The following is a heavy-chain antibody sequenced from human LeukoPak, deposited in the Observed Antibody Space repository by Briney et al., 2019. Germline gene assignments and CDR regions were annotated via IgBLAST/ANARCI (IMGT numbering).Heavy chain of an antibody. J-gene: IGHJ4*02. CDR1: GFTFTTYG. CDR2: IRYDGSNK. Sequence: QPGGSLRLSCAASGFTFTTYGMHWVRQAPGKGLEWVASIRYDGSNKYYVDSVKGRFTISRDNSKNTLSLQMDSLRVEDTALYYCARDEGYDFWQVIPRTRLDYWGQGTLVTVSS. CDR3: ARDEGYDFWQVIPRTRLDY. D-gene: IGHD3-3*01. V-gene: IGHV3-30*02.